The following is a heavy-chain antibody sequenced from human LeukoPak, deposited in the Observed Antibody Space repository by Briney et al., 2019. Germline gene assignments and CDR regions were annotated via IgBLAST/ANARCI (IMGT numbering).Heavy chain of an antibody. CDR2: ISYDGSNK. Sequence: PGRSLRLSCAASGFTFSSYGMHWVRQAPGKGLEWVAVISYDGSNKYYADSVKGRFTISRDNSKNTLYLQMNSLRAEDTAVYYCAKGFYDGSGSYVNWFDPWGQGTLVTVSS. CDR3: AKGFYDGSGSYVNWFDP. CDR1: GFTFSSYG. V-gene: IGHV3-30*18. J-gene: IGHJ5*02. D-gene: IGHD3-10*01.